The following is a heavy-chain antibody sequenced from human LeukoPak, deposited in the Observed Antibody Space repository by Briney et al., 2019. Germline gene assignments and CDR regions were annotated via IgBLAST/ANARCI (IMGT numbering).Heavy chain of an antibody. J-gene: IGHJ4*02. Sequence: PGGSLRLSCAASGFTFSSYGMHWVRQAPGKGLEWVAFIRYDGSNKYYADSVKGRFTISRDNSKNTLYLQMNSLRAEDTAVYHCAKVPTYSSGWYSLDYWGQGTLVTVSS. D-gene: IGHD6-19*01. CDR1: GFTFSSYG. CDR3: AKVPTYSSGWYSLDY. CDR2: IRYDGSNK. V-gene: IGHV3-30*02.